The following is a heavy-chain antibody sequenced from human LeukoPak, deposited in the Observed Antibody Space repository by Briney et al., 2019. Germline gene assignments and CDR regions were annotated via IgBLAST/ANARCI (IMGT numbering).Heavy chain of an antibody. CDR1: GGSISSGGYY. CDR3: ASISSGSYREIDY. V-gene: IGHV4-31*03. D-gene: IGHD1-26*01. J-gene: IGHJ4*02. CDR2: IYYSGST. Sequence: SETLSLTGTVSGGSISSGGYYWSWIRQHPGKGLEWIGYIYYSGSTYYNPSLKSRVTISVDTSKNQFSLKLSSVTAADTAVYYCASISSGSYREIDYWGQGTLVTVSS.